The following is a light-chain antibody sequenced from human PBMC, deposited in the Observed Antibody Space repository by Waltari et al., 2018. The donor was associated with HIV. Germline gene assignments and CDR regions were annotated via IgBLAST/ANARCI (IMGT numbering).Light chain of an antibody. J-gene: IGKJ1*01. CDR3: QHYDNLLWT. Sequence: DIQMTQSPSSLSASVGDRVTITCRASQDINNYLNLYQQKPGKAPKLLIYDASNLETGVPSRFTGSGSGTDFTFTISSLQPEDIATYYCQHYDNLLWTFGQGTKMEIK. CDR1: QDINNY. CDR2: DAS. V-gene: IGKV1-33*01.